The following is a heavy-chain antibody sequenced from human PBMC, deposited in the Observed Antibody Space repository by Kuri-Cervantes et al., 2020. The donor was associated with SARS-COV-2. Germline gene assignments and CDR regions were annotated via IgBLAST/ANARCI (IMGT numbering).Heavy chain of an antibody. J-gene: IGHJ4*02. Sequence: GESLKISCAASGFTFSSYAMHWVRQAPGKGLEWVAVISYDGSNKYYADSVKGRFTISRDNSKNTLYLQMNSLRAEDTAVYYCAKAGRKLRYFDWLLTFDYWGQGTLVTVSS. CDR1: GFTFSSYA. V-gene: IGHV3-30-3*01. CDR3: AKAGRKLRYFDWLLTFDY. D-gene: IGHD3-9*01. CDR2: ISYDGSNK.